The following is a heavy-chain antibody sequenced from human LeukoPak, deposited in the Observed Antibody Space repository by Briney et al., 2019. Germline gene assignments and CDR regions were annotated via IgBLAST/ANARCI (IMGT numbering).Heavy chain of an antibody. J-gene: IGHJ3*02. CDR1: GYSISSGYY. Sequence: SETLSLTCTVSGYSISSGYYWSRIRQPPGRGLEWIGEINHSGSTNYNPSLKSRVTISVDTSKNQFSLKLSSVTAADTAVYYCARGHRRDGYNRLHSPSCRAFDIWGQGTMVTVSS. D-gene: IGHD5-24*01. V-gene: IGHV4-38-2*02. CDR2: INHSGST. CDR3: ARGHRRDGYNRLHSPSCRAFDI.